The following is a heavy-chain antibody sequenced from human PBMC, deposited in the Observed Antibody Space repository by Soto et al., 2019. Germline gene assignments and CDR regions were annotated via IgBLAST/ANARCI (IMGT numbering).Heavy chain of an antibody. J-gene: IGHJ4*02. D-gene: IGHD3-10*01. V-gene: IGHV3-23*01. CDR3: STLETGSGSYYTKHLFDY. Sequence: GGSLRLSCAASGFTFSSYAMSWVRQAPGKGLEWVSAISGSGGSTYYADSVKGRFTISRDNSKNTLYLQMNSLRAEDTAVYYCSTLETGSGSYYTKHLFDYWGQGTLVTVSS. CDR2: ISGSGGST. CDR1: GFTFSSYA.